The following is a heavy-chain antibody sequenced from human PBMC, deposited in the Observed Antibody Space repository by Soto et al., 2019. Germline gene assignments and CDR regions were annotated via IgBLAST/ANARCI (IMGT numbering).Heavy chain of an antibody. CDR2: SSHSGTA. CDR1: GYAIGSDYY. D-gene: IGHD2-21*02. Sequence: SETLSLTCAVSGYAIGSDYYWVLIRQPPGRGLECIGSSSHSGTAYYNPSLSSRVTISIDTSNNQFSLKLSSVTAADTAVYYCARASGGNSGWGHGSDPWGQGTLVNVSS. J-gene: IGHJ5*02. V-gene: IGHV4-38-2*01. CDR3: ARASGGNSGWGHGSDP.